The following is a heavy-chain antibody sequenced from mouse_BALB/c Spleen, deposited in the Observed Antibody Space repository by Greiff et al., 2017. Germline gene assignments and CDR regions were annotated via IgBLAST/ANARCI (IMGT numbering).Heavy chain of an antibody. CDR3: ARNEGTARATFWFAY. CDR1: GFSLSRYS. Sequence: QVQLKESGPGLVAPSQSLSITCTVSGFSLSRYSVHWVRQPPGKGLEWLGMIWGGGSTDYNSALKSRLSISKDNSKSQVFLKMNSLQTDDTAMYSCARNEGTARATFWFAYWGQGTLVTVSA. J-gene: IGHJ3*01. CDR2: IWGGGST. V-gene: IGHV2-6-4*01. D-gene: IGHD3-2*01.